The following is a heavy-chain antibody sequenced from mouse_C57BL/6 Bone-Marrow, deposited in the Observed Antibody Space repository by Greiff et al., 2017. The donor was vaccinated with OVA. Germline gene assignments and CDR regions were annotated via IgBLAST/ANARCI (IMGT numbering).Heavy chain of an antibody. V-gene: IGHV1-19*01. D-gene: IGHD2-5*01. CDR3: ALIFGGSNYCYCDY. J-gene: IGHJ2*01. CDR1: GYTFTYYY. Sequence: EVQLQQSGPVLVKPGASVKMSCKASGYTFTYYYMNWVKQSHGKSLEWIGVINPYNGGTSYNQKFKGKATLTVDKSSSTAYMELNSLTSEDSAVYYFALIFGGSNYCYCDYWGQGTTLTVSS. CDR2: INPYNGGT.